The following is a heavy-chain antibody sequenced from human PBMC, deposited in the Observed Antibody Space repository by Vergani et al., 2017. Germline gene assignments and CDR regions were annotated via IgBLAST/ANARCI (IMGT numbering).Heavy chain of an antibody. CDR2: IYYSGST. D-gene: IGHD6-19*01. Sequence: QVQLQESGPGLVKPSQTLSLTCTVSGGSFSTGGQSWTWLRQSAGKGLEWIGYIYYSGSTNYNPSLKSRVTMSVDTSKNQFSLKLSSVTAADTAVYYCASDTHSGQRADRWGQGILVTVTS. CDR3: ASDTHSGQRADR. CDR1: GGSFSTGGQS. V-gene: IGHV4-61*10. J-gene: IGHJ5*02.